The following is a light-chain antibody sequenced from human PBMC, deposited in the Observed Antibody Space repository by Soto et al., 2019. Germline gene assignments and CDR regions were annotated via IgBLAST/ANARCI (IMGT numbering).Light chain of an antibody. CDR2: SAS. V-gene: IGKV1-39*01. J-gene: IGKJ1*01. Sequence: DIQMTQSPSSLSASVGDSVTITCRTSQHVDRYLSWYQQIPGRAPKLLIYSASSLVSGVPPRFRGSASGKEFTLSISSLRREDFAKYFCQKSSNTPWTFGQGTKVKMK. CDR1: QHVDRY. CDR3: QKSSNTPWT.